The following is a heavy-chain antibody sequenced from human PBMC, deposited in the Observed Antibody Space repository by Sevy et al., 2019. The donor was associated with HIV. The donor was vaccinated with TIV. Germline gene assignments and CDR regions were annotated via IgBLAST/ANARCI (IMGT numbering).Heavy chain of an antibody. CDR2: ISSSGSTI. CDR3: ARVSSGDNYYDFWSGSQFDY. CDR1: GFTFSDYY. V-gene: IGHV3-11*01. Sequence: GGSLRLSCAASGFTFSDYYMSWIRQAPGKGLEWVSYISSSGSTIYYADSVKGRFTISRDNAKSSLYLQMNSLRAEDTVVYYCARVSSGDNYYDFWSGSQFDYWGQGALVTVSS. D-gene: IGHD3-3*01. J-gene: IGHJ4*02.